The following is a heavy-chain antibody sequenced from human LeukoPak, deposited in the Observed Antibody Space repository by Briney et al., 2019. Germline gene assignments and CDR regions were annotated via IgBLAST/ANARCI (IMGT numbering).Heavy chain of an antibody. J-gene: IGHJ4*02. CDR1: GFTFGSHA. D-gene: IGHD2-21*02. CDR3: AKPFFWGGDFYWYDH. Sequence: GSLRLSCAASGFTFGSHAMSWVRQAPGKGLEWVSSISGSGVTTYYADSVKGRFTISRDNSRNTLYVLMNSLRADDTAVYYCAKPFFWGGDFYWYDHGGQEILATVP. V-gene: IGHV3-23*01. CDR2: ISGSGVTT.